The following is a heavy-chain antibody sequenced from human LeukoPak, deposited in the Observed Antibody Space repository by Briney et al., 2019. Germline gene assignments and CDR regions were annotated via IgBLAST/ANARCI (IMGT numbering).Heavy chain of an antibody. CDR3: AKDSVRGRYSSGPFDY. V-gene: IGHV3-30*02. Sequence: GGSLRLSCAASGFTFSSYGMHWVRQAPGKGLEWVAFIRYDGSNKYYADSVKGRFTISRDNSKNTLYLQMNSLRAEDTAVYYCAKDSVRGRYSSGPFDYWGQGTLVTVSS. CDR2: IRYDGSNK. CDR1: GFTFSSYG. D-gene: IGHD6-19*01. J-gene: IGHJ4*02.